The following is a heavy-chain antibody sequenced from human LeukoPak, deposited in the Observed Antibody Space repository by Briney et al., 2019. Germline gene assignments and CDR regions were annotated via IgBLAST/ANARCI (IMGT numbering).Heavy chain of an antibody. CDR2: INHSGST. Sequence: SETLSLTCAVYGGSFSGYYWSWIRQPPGKGLEWIGEINHSGSTNYNPSLKSRVTISVDTSKNQFSLKLSSVTAADTAVYYCASAPAMARGVKGFWFDPWGQGTLVTVSS. CDR3: ASAPAMARGVKGFWFDP. J-gene: IGHJ5*02. V-gene: IGHV4-34*01. D-gene: IGHD3-10*01. CDR1: GGSFSGYY.